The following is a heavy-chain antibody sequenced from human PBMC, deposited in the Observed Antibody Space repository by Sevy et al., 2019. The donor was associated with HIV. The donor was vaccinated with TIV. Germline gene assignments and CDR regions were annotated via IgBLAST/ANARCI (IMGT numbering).Heavy chain of an antibody. CDR1: GYTFTDYY. J-gene: IGHJ4*02. Sequence: ASVKVSCKASGYTFTDYYMHWVRQAPGQGLECMGWINPNTGGTDYAQKFQGRVTMTRDTSIHTAYMELSRLRSDDTAVYYCARVGYIVATSYPGIGLDYWGQGNLVTVSS. V-gene: IGHV1-2*02. CDR2: INPNTGGT. D-gene: IGHD5-12*01. CDR3: ARVGYIVATSYPGIGLDY.